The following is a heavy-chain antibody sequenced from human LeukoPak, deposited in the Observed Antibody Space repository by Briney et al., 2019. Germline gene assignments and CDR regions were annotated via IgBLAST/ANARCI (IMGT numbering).Heavy chain of an antibody. CDR2: INAGNGNT. V-gene: IGHV1-3*01. CDR3: ARARWTSTVTTYYLDY. J-gene: IGHJ4*02. Sequence: ASVKVSCKASGYTFSSYAIQWVRQAPGQRLEWMGWINAGNGNTKYSQNFQGRVTITRDTSASTAYMELSSLTSEDTAVYYCARARWTSTVTTYYLDYWGQGTLVAASS. CDR1: GYTFSSYA. D-gene: IGHD4-17*01.